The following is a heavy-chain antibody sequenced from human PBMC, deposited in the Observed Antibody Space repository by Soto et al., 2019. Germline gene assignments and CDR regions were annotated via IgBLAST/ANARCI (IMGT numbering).Heavy chain of an antibody. CDR1: GGSIRSYY. CDR2: IYTSGTT. D-gene: IGHD3-16*01. V-gene: IGHV4-4*07. Sequence: SETLSLTCNVSGGSIRSYYWSWIRQPAGKALEWIGRIYTSGTTNYNPSLKSRATILIATSKNQFSLNLSSVTAAETAVYYCAREGASRVGMAVWGQGTTVTVSS. J-gene: IGHJ6*02. CDR3: AREGASRVGMAV.